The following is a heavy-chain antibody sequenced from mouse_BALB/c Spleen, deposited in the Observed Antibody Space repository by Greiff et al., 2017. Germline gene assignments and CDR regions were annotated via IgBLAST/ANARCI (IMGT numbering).Heavy chain of an antibody. V-gene: IGHV10-1*02. CDR1: GFTFNPYA. CDR3: VSRGNDGAMDY. CDR2: IRSKSNNYAT. J-gene: IGHJ4*01. D-gene: IGHD2-2*01. Sequence: EVQLQQSGGGLVQPTGSLKLSCAASGFTFNPYAMTWVRQAPGQGLEWVARIRSKSNNYATYYADSVKDRFTISRDESQSMLYLQRNNLKTEDTAMYDSVSRGNDGAMDYWGQGTAVTVSS.